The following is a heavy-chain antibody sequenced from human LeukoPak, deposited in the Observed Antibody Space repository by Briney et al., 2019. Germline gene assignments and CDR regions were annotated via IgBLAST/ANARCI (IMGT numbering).Heavy chain of an antibody. D-gene: IGHD2-8*01. CDR2: ISYDGRQN. CDR1: GFTFSTYA. J-gene: IGHJ4*02. CDR3: ARVYLERLTAGYFHH. V-gene: IGHV3-30*04. Sequence: TGGSLRLSCAASGFTFSTYAMNWVRQAPGKGLEWVAVISYDGRQNYYADSVKGRFTISRDNSKNTLYLQMNSLRDEDSAAYYCARVYLERLTAGYFHHWGQGTWVTVSP.